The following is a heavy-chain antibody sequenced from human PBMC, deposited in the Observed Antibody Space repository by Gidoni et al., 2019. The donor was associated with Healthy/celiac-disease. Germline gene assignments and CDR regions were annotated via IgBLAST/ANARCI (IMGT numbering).Heavy chain of an antibody. CDR2: ISAYKGNT. Sequence: QVQLVQSGAEVKKPGASVKVSCKASGYPFTSYGISWVRQAPGQGLEWMGWISAYKGNTNYAQKLQGRVTMTTDTSTSTAYMELRSLRSDDTAVYYCARASPGTMVRGADFDYWGQGTLVTVSS. J-gene: IGHJ4*02. CDR1: GYPFTSYG. CDR3: ARASPGTMVRGADFDY. V-gene: IGHV1-18*01. D-gene: IGHD3-10*01.